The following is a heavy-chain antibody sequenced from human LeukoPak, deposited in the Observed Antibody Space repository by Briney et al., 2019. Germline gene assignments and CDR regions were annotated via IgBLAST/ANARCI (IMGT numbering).Heavy chain of an antibody. CDR2: ISGGDGST. V-gene: IGHV3-23*01. CDR3: ARDQVHGGNSVWYFDF. J-gene: IGHJ2*01. D-gene: IGHD4-23*01. Sequence: GGSLRLSCAASGFTFSSYAMSWVRQTPGKGVEWVSAISGGDGSTYYADSVKGRFTISRDNSKNTLYLQMNSLGAEDTAVYYCARDQVHGGNSVWYFDFWGRGTLVTVSS. CDR1: GFTFSSYA.